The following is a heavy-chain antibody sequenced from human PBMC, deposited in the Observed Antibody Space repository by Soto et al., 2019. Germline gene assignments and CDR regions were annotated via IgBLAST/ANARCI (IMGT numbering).Heavy chain of an antibody. CDR3: AIHFYYYYYMDV. CDR1: EFIFSSYA. V-gene: IGHV3-23*01. Sequence: EVQLLESGGGLVQPGGSLRLSCAASEFIFSSYAMSWVRQATGKGLEWVSAISGSGGRTYYADSVKGRFTTSRDNSKDTLYLQMNGLRAEDTAVYYCAIHFYYYYYMDVWGKGTTVTVSS. J-gene: IGHJ6*03. CDR2: ISGSGGRT.